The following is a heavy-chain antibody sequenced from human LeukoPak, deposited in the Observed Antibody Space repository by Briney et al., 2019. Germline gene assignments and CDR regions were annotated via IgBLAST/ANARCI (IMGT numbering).Heavy chain of an antibody. D-gene: IGHD4-17*01. CDR2: IRPYNDDT. CDR1: GYTFSSYA. CDR3: AREGSYGDYLTLDY. J-gene: IGHJ4*02. V-gene: IGHV1-18*04. Sequence: GASVKVSCKTSGYTFSSYAITWLRQTPGQGLEWMGWIRPYNDDTNYAQNFQARVAMTADTSTKTVYMELRSLTSDDTAVYFCAREGSYGDYLTLDYWGQGTLVIVSS.